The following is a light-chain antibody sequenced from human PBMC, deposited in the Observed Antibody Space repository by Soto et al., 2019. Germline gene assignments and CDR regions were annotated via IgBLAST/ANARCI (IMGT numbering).Light chain of an antibody. CDR2: WAS. Sequence: DIVMTQSPDSLAVSLGESATINCKSSQIVLYSSNNRNYLAWYQQKPGQPPKMIIYWASTRESGVPDRFSGSGSGTDFTLTISSLQAEDVAIYYCQQYYSTPPTFGQGTKVDIK. CDR3: QQYYSTPPT. J-gene: IGKJ1*01. V-gene: IGKV4-1*01. CDR1: QIVLYSSNNRNY.